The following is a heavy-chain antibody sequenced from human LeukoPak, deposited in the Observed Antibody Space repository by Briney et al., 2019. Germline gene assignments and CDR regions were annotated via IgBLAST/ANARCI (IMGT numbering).Heavy chain of an antibody. D-gene: IGHD5-24*01. V-gene: IGHV1-2*02. J-gene: IGHJ4*02. Sequence: ASVKVSCKASGYTFTSYAMNWVRQAPGQGLEWMGWINPKSGGTNYAQKFQGRVTMTRDTSISTALMELSRLRSDDTAVYFCARWGLTAGPYGYNSQYWGQGTLVTVSS. CDR2: INPKSGGT. CDR3: ARWGLTAGPYGYNSQY. CDR1: GYTFTSYA.